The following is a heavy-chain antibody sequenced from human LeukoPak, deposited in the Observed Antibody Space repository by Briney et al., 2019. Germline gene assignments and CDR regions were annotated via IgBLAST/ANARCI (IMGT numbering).Heavy chain of an antibody. J-gene: IGHJ4*02. V-gene: IGHV3-11*04. CDR2: ISSSGSTI. CDR1: GFTFSDYY. D-gene: IGHD2-2*01. Sequence: GGSLRLSCAASGFTFSDYYMSWIRQAPGKGLEWVSYISSSGSTIYYADSVKGRFTISRDNARNSLYLQMNSLRAEDTAVYYCARGGGRYCSSTSCYPFDYWGQGTLVTVSS. CDR3: ARGGGRYCSSTSCYPFDY.